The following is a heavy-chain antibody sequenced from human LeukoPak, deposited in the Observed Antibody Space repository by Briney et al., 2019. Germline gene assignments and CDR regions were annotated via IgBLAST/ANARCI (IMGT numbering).Heavy chain of an antibody. CDR3: ASSDYGGFDY. D-gene: IGHD4-17*01. Sequence: GGSLRLSCAASGFTFSNSAMNWVRQAPGKGLEWVSAINGRGGSTYYADSVKGRFTISRDNAKNSLYLQMNSLRAEDTAVYHCASSDYGGFDYWGQGTLVTVSS. J-gene: IGHJ4*02. CDR2: INGRGGST. V-gene: IGHV3-23*01. CDR1: GFTFSNSA.